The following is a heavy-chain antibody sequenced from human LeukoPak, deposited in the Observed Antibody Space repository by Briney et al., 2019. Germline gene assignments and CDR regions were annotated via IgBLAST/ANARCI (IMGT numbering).Heavy chain of an antibody. Sequence: ASVKVSCKASGYTFTSYAMHWVRQAPGQRLEWMGWINAGNGNTKYSQKFQGRVTITRDTSASTAYMELSSLRSEDTAVYYCAIYDSSGYYYVLPPDYWGQGTLVTVSS. V-gene: IGHV1-3*01. CDR1: GYTFTSYA. CDR2: INAGNGNT. J-gene: IGHJ4*02. CDR3: AIYDSSGYYYVLPPDY. D-gene: IGHD3-22*01.